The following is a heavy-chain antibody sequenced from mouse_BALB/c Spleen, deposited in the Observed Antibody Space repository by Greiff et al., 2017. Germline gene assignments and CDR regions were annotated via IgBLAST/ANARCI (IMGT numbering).Heavy chain of an antibody. V-gene: IGHV7-3*02. CDR3: ARDEGNYDY. CDR1: GFTFTDYY. Sequence: EVKVEESGGGLVQPGGSLRLSCATSGFTFTDYYMSWVRQPPGKALEWLGFIRNKANGYTTEYSASVKGRFTISRDNSQSILYLQMNTLRAEDSATYYCARDEGNYDYWGQGTTLTVSS. CDR2: IRNKANGYTT. D-gene: IGHD2-1*01. J-gene: IGHJ2*01.